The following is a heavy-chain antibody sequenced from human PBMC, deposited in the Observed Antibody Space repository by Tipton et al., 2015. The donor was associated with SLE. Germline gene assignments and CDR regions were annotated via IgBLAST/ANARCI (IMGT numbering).Heavy chain of an antibody. J-gene: IGHJ3*02. V-gene: IGHV3-64*01. D-gene: IGHD2-15*01. CDR2: ISSNGGST. CDR3: ARRYCSGGSCYRDGAFDI. Sequence: GSLRLSCAASGFTFSSYAMHWVRQAPGKGLEYVSAISSNGGSTYYANSVKGRFTISRDNSKNTLYLQMGSLRAEDMAVYYCARRYCSGGSCYRDGAFDIWGQGTMVTVSS. CDR1: GFTFSSYA.